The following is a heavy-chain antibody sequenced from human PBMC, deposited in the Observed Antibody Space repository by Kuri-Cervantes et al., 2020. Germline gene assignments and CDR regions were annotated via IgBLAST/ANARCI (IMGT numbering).Heavy chain of an antibody. V-gene: IGHV4-38-2*01. CDR1: GYSISSGYY. CDR2: IYTSGST. D-gene: IGHD5-24*01. J-gene: IGHJ3*02. Sequence: SETLSLTCAVSGYSISSGYYWGWIRQPPGKGLEWIGSIYTSGSTNYNPSLKSRVTISVDKSKNQFSLKLSSVTAADTAVYYCARKKWVQSGDVFDIWGQGTMVTVSS. CDR3: ARKKWVQSGDVFDI.